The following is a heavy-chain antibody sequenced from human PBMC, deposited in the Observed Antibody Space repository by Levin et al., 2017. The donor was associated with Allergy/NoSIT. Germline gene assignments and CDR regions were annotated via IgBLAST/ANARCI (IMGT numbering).Heavy chain of an antibody. CDR2: IYYSGST. J-gene: IGHJ4*02. V-gene: IGHV4-59*01. CDR1: GGSISSYY. D-gene: IGHD3-10*01. Sequence: SETLSLTCTVSGGSISSYYWSWIRQPPGKGLEWIGYIYYSGSTNYNPSLKSRVTISVDTSKNQFSLKLSSVTAADTAVYYCARGGEGPHYGSGLDYWGQGTLVTVSS. CDR3: ARGGEGPHYGSGLDY.